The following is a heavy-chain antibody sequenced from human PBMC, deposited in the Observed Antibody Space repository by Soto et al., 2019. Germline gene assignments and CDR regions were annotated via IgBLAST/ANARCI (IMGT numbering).Heavy chain of an antibody. CDR3: AKDGQYRTDGFDV. CDR2: LSRGGGTT. CDR1: GFTFSSHG. Sequence: EAQLLESGGDWAQPGGSLRLSCAASGFTFSSHGMSWVRQAPGKGLEWIAGLSRGGGTTYYADSVKGRFTISRDNSKNTLDLIMKSQKVEDTALYYCAKDGQYRTDGFDVWGQGTMVTVSS. D-gene: IGHD6-6*01. J-gene: IGHJ3*01. V-gene: IGHV3-23*01.